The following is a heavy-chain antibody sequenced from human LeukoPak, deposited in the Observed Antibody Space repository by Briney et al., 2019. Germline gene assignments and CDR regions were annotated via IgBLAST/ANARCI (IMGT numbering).Heavy chain of an antibody. CDR2: ISGSGENT. D-gene: IGHD2-2*01. CDR1: GFTFSSYG. CDR3: AKDLTSWNY. Sequence: GGSLRLSCAASGFTFSSYGITWVRQAPGKGLEWVSGISGSGENTYYADSVKGRFTISRDNPKNTLYLQMNSLRAEDTALYYCAKDLTSWNYWGQGTLVTVSS. J-gene: IGHJ4*02. V-gene: IGHV3-23*01.